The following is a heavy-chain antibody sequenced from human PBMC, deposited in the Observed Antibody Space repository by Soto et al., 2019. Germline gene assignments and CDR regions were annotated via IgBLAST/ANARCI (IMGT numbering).Heavy chain of an antibody. CDR1: GFTFSSYA. CDR2: IRGGGSNK. V-gene: IGHV3-23*01. J-gene: IGHJ4*02. CDR3: ARDRDYGDYDRSFDY. Sequence: GGSLRLSCAASGFTFSSYAMSWVRQAPGKGLEWVSGIRGGGSNKYYADSVKGRFTISRDNSKNTLYLQMNSLRAEDTAVYYCARDRDYGDYDRSFDYWGQGTLVTVSS. D-gene: IGHD4-17*01.